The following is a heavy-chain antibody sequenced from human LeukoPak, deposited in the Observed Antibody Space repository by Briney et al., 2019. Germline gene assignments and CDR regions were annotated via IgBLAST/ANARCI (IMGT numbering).Heavy chain of an antibody. CDR2: ISGSGGST. V-gene: IGHV3-23*01. Sequence: PGGSLRLSCAASGFTFSSYAMSWVRQAPGKGLEWVSAISGSGGSTYYADSVRGRFTISRDNSKNTLYLQMNSLRAEDTAVYYCAGTDTAMKLYYFDYWGQGTLVTVSS. J-gene: IGHJ4*02. CDR1: GFTFSSYA. CDR3: AGTDTAMKLYYFDY. D-gene: IGHD5-18*01.